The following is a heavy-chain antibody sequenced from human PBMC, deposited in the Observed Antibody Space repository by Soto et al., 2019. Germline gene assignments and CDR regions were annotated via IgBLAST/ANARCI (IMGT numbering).Heavy chain of an antibody. J-gene: IGHJ6*03. D-gene: IGHD5-12*01. CDR3: ARESGGATATLDYYYFYMDV. Sequence: QVQLVQSGAEVRKPGASVTVSCRSSGDSFNDYYIHWVRQAPAQGFEWMGWINPNGGVTKYAQKFQGCVSMTRDTYIRTVYMQLSRLRPDDTAVYYCARESGGATATLDYYYFYMDVWGTGTTVTVSS. CDR1: GDSFNDYY. CDR2: INPNGGVT. V-gene: IGHV1-2*04.